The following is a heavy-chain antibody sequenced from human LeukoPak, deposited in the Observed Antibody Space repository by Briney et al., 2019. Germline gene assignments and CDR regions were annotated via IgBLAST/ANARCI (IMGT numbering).Heavy chain of an antibody. V-gene: IGHV4-59*01. D-gene: IGHD6-19*01. CDR2: IYYGATT. J-gene: IGHJ1*01. CDR3: ARGDGSGWSGGRNFPH. CDR1: GGSIGRYF. Sequence: PSETLSLTCNVSGGSIGRYFWSWIRQPPGKTLEWIGYIYYGATTTYNPSFKSRVTISVDKPKNQVSLKLKSVTAADTAFYYCARGDGSGWSGGRNFPHWGQGTLVTVSS.